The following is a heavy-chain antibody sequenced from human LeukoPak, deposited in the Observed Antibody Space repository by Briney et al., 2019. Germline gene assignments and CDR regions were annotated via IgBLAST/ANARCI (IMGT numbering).Heavy chain of an antibody. CDR1: GGSITNYY. D-gene: IGHD1-26*01. CDR2: IYYSGST. CDR3: ARRGANSGSYSHFDL. V-gene: IGHV4-59*01. J-gene: IGHJ2*01. Sequence: SETLSLTCTVSGGSITNYYWNWIRQPPGKGLEWIGYIYYSGSTIYNPSLKSRVTISVDTSKNQFSLKLSSLTAADTAVYYCARRGANSGSYSHFDLWGRGTLVTVSS.